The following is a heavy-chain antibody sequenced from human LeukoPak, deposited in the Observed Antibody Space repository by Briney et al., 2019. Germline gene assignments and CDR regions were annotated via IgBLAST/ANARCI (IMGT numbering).Heavy chain of an antibody. D-gene: IGHD4-23*01. CDR1: EFTFSRYW. CDR3: YGANAEH. CDR2: IKQDGSEN. J-gene: IGHJ1*01. Sequence: GGSLRLSCAVSEFTFSRYWMSWVRQAPGKGLEWVASIKQDGSENYYVDSVEGRFTIARDNAKNTLYLQMNSLRAEDMAVYYCYGANAEHWGQGTVVTVSS. V-gene: IGHV3-7*02.